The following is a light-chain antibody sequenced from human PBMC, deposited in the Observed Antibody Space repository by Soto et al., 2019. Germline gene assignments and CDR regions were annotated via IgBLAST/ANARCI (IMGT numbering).Light chain of an antibody. J-gene: IGLJ2*01. Sequence: QSALTQPASVSGSPGQSITISCTGSTSDVGAYNYVSWYQHHAGQAPRLMLYEVTNRPSGVSNRFAGSKSGNTASLTISGLRAEDESEYYCSSYTSGSTLVVFGGGTTLTVL. CDR2: EVT. CDR3: SSYTSGSTLVV. V-gene: IGLV2-14*01. CDR1: TSDVGAYNY.